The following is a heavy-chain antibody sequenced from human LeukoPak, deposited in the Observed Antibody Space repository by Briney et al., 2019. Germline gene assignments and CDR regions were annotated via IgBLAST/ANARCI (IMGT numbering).Heavy chain of an antibody. J-gene: IGHJ4*02. V-gene: IGHV3-30*03. D-gene: IGHD1-1*01. CDR1: GFTFSSYG. CDR3: ARAVQTGLGDYFDY. CDR2: ISYDGSNK. Sequence: GGSLRLSCAASGFTFSSYGMHWVRQAPGKGLEWVAVISYDGSNKYYADSVKGRFTISRDNSKNTLYLQMNSLRAEDTAVYYCARAVQTGLGDYFDYWGQGTLVTVSS.